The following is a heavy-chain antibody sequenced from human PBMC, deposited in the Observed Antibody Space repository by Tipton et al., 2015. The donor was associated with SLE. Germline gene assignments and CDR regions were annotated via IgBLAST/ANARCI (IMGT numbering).Heavy chain of an antibody. CDR2: IYYSGST. CDR1: AGSVSPYF. J-gene: IGHJ1*01. D-gene: IGHD4-17*01. Sequence: TLSLTCTVSAGSVSPYFWSWIRQPPGRGLEWIGYIYYSGSTNYNPSLRSRVTMSVDTSKSQFSLKLSSVTAADTAVYYCARVSGSLRNFQDWGQGTLVTVSS. V-gene: IGHV4-59*08. CDR3: ARVSGSLRNFQD.